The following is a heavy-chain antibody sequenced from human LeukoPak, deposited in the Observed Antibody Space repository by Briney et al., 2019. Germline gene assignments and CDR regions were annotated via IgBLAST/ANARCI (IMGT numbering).Heavy chain of an antibody. V-gene: IGHV3-11*01. J-gene: IGHJ3*02. Sequence: GGSLRLSCAASGFTFSDYYMSWIRQAPGKGLEWVSYISSSGSTIYYADSVKGRFTISRDSAKNSLHLQMNSLRAEDTAVYYCARGPAAIRGYDAFDIWGQGTMVTVSS. D-gene: IGHD2-2*02. CDR2: ISSSGSTI. CDR1: GFTFSDYY. CDR3: ARGPAAIRGYDAFDI.